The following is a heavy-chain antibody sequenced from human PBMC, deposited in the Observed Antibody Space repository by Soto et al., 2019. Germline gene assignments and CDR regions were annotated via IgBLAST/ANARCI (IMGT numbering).Heavy chain of an antibody. CDR2: IKSKTDGGTT. J-gene: IGHJ5*02. V-gene: IGHV3-15*01. D-gene: IGHD2-15*01. CDR1: GFTFSNAW. CDR3: TIPRGPRIRP. Sequence: GGSLRLSCTASGFTFSNAWMTWVRQAPGKGLEWVGRIKSKTDGGTTDYAAPVKGRFTISRDDSKNTMYLQMNSLKTEDTAVYYCTIPRGPRIRPWAQRTLVTVSS.